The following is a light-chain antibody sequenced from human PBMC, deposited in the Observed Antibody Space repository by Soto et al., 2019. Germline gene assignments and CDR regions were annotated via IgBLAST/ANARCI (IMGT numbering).Light chain of an antibody. CDR1: QNINTW. CDR2: DAS. CDR3: QYYKGYSST. V-gene: IGKV1-5*01. J-gene: IGKJ1*01. Sequence: DIQMTQSPSTLSASVGDRVTITCRASQNINTWLAWYQQKPGKAPKLLIYDASTLEGGVPSRFSGSGSGTEFTLTISSLQPGDFATYYCQYYKGYSSTFGQGTKVEIK.